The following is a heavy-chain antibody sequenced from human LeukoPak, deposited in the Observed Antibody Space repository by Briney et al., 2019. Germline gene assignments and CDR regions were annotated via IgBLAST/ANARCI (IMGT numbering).Heavy chain of an antibody. CDR1: GIAVIGNY. D-gene: IGHD1-26*01. CDR3: AIAQSWDELFDS. J-gene: IGHJ4*02. CDR2: ISINTDT. Sequence: GGSLTLSCAASGIAVIGNYMSWVRQPPGKGLEWVSFISINTDTFYADSVRGRFTISRDSSKNTLFLQMNSLRDEDSAVYYCAIAQSWDELFDSWGQGTLVTVSS. V-gene: IGHV3-53*01.